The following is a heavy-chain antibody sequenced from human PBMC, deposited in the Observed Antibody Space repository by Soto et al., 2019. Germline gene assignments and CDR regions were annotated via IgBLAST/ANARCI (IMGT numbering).Heavy chain of an antibody. CDR3: ATLIHGEVPRLLDHDWFDP. CDR2: ISGRSGST. CDR1: GFTFSNYA. D-gene: IGHD3-10*01. V-gene: IGHV3-23*02. J-gene: IGHJ5*02. Sequence: GGSLRLSCAASGFTFSNYAMSWVRQAPGKGPEGVSGISGRSGSTYYRDSVKGRFTISRDNSNNTLYLQMNSLRAEDTAVYYCATLIHGEVPRLLDHDWFDPWGQGTPVTVSS.